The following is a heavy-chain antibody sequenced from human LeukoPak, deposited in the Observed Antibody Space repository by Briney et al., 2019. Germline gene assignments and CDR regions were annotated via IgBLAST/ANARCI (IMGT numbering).Heavy chain of an antibody. CDR1: GFSFSSNE. CDR2: ITTSEIT. CDR3: GRYLNY. V-gene: IGHV3-48*03. J-gene: IGHJ4*02. Sequence: PGGSLRLSCAASGFSFSSNEMNWVRQAPGKGPEWVSHITTSEITYYADSVKGRFTISRDNAKNSLYLQMTSLRVEDTAVYYCGRYLNYWGQGTLVIVSS. D-gene: IGHD3-10*01.